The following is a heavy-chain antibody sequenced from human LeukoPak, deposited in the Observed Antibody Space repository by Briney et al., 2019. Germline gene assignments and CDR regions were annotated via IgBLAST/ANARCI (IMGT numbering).Heavy chain of an antibody. J-gene: IGHJ6*03. CDR2: ISSSSSTI. V-gene: IGHV3-48*04. CDR3: ARDMACSGGSRYYYYMDV. Sequence: GGSLRLSCAASGFTFDVSAMNWVRQAPGKGLEWVSYISSSSSTIYYADSVKGRFTISRDNAKNSLYLQMNSLRAEDTAVYYCARDMACSGGSRYYYYMDVWGKGTTVTVSS. CDR1: GFTFDVSA. D-gene: IGHD2-15*01.